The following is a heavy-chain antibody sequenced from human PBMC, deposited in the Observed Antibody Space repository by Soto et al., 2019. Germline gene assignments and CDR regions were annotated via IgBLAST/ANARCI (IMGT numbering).Heavy chain of an antibody. D-gene: IGHD3-10*01. V-gene: IGHV4-39*01. CDR2: IYYSGST. CDR1: GGSIGSSSYY. J-gene: IGHJ6*02. Sequence: PSETLSLTCTVSGGSIGSSSYYWGWIRQPPGKGLEWIGSIYYSGSTYYNPSLKSRVTISVDTSKNQFSLKLSSVTAADTAVYYCARRGLPTYYYGSGSLPYGMDVWGQGTTVTVS. CDR3: ARRGLPTYYYGSGSLPYGMDV.